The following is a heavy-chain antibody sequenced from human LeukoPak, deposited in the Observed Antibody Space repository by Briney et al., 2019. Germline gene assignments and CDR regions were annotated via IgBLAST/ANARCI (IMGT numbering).Heavy chain of an antibody. J-gene: IGHJ4*02. Sequence: PGGSLRLSCAASGFTFSRYWMTWVRQAPGKGLEWVANIKEDGSEKNYVDSVEGRFTISRDNAKNSAFLQMNGLRADDTAVYYCARDTRYGDNDYWGQGTLVTVSS. D-gene: IGHD4-17*01. CDR1: GFTFSRYW. CDR2: IKEDGSEK. CDR3: ARDTRYGDNDY. V-gene: IGHV3-7*05.